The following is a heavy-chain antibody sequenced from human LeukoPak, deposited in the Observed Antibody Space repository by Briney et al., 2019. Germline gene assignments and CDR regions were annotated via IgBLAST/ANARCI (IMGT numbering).Heavy chain of an antibody. J-gene: IGHJ4*02. Sequence: ASVKVSCKASGYTFTSYYMHWVRQAPGQGLEWMGWINPNSGGTNYAQKFQGRVTMTRDTSISTAYMELSRLRSDDTAVYYCARAYCGGDCQWDISFDYWGQGTLVTVSS. CDR2: INPNSGGT. D-gene: IGHD2-21*02. CDR3: ARAYCGGDCQWDISFDY. CDR1: GYTFTSYY. V-gene: IGHV1-2*02.